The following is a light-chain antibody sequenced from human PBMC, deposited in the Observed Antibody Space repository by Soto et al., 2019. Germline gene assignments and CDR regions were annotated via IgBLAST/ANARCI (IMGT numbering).Light chain of an antibody. V-gene: IGKV3-20*01. CDR3: QQYGTSLLR. Sequence: EIVLTQSPGTLSLSPGERATLSCRASQSISSSYLAWYQQKPGQAPRLLIYGASSKATGIPDRFSGSGSGKELTHTISRLEPEDVTVYYCQQYGTSLLRFGGGTKVEIK. CDR1: QSISSSY. CDR2: GAS. J-gene: IGKJ4*01.